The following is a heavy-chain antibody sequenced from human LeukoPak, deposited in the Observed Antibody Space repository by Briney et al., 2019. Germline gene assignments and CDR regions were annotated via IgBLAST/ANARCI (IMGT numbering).Heavy chain of an antibody. J-gene: IGHJ2*01. Sequence: GGSLRLSCTASGFTLRNYDMHWVRQATEKGLEWVSGIGTEDDTFYPDSVKGRFTISRENAKNSFYLQMNSLRAGDTAVYYCARGRFVLVPSLERWYFDLWGRGTLVTVSS. V-gene: IGHV3-13*01. CDR2: IGTEDDT. CDR3: ARGRFVLVPSLERWYFDL. CDR1: GFTLRNYD. D-gene: IGHD2-8*02.